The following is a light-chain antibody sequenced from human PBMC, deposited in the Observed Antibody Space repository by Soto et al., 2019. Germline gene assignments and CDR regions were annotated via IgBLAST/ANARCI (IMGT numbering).Light chain of an antibody. Sequence: EVVFTQSPATLAKTKGERDTLSCRTSQSVSSNLAWYQQKPGQATRLRIYGASNRATGIPSRFSGSGSGTDFTLTISSLQPEDFAAYYCQQRNNLPLTFGQGTRLEIK. V-gene: IGKV3D-15*01. CDR1: QSVSSN. CDR3: QQRNNLPLT. CDR2: GAS. J-gene: IGKJ5*01.